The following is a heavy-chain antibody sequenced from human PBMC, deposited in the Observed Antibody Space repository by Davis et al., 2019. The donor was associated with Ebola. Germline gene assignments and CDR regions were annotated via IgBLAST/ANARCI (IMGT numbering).Heavy chain of an antibody. D-gene: IGHD3-3*01. CDR3: ARGRTIWYGMDV. CDR1: GGSISSSGYY. J-gene: IGHJ6*02. V-gene: IGHV4-31*03. Sequence: MPSETLSLTCTVSGGSISSSGYYWSWIRQHPGKGLEWIGYIYYSGSTYYNLSLKSRVTISVDTSKNQFSLKLSSVTAADTAVYYCARGRTIWYGMDVWGQGTTVTVSS. CDR2: IYYSGST.